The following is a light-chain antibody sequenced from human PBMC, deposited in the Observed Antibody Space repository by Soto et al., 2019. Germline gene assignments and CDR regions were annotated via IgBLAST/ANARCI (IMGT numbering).Light chain of an antibody. J-gene: IGKJ1*01. V-gene: IGKV1-33*01. CDR1: QDISNR. CDR2: DAS. CDR3: QQYDDLPRT. Sequence: DIQMIQSPSSLSASVGDRVTITCQASQDISNRLNWYQHKPGKAPKGLIYDASNLEAGVSSRFSGSGSGTDFTFTISSLQPEDIATYYCQQYDDLPRTFGQGTKVQIK.